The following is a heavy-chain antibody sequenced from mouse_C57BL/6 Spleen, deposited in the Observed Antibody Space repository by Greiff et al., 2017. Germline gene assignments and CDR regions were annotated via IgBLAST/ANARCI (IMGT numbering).Heavy chain of an antibody. J-gene: IGHJ1*03. CDR2: IYPSDSAT. CDR1: GYTFTSYW. D-gene: IGHD1-1*01. V-gene: IGHV1-61*01. CDR3: ARGFITTVVDV. Sequence: VQLQQPGAELVRPGSSVKLSCKASGYTFTSYWMDWVKQRPGQGLEWIGKIYPSDSATHYNQKFKYKATLTVDKSSSTAYMQLSSLPSENSAVYCGARGFITTVVDVWGTGTTVTVSS.